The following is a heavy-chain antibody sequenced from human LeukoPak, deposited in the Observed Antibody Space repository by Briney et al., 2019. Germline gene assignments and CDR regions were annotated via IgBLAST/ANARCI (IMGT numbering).Heavy chain of an antibody. J-gene: IGHJ4*02. D-gene: IGHD3-10*01. CDR1: GFIFEDNG. CDR3: ATHSYYYGSGSYPHYLDY. Sequence: GGVLRLSCAASGFIFEDNGMSWVRQALGKGLEWVSGINWNGETTGYVDSVKGRFTISRDNAKNSLYLQMNSLRVEDTALYYCATHSYYYGSGSYPHYLDYWGQGTLVTVSS. V-gene: IGHV3-20*04. CDR2: INWNGETT.